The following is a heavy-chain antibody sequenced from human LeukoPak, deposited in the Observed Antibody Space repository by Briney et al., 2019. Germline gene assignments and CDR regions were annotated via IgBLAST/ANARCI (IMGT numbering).Heavy chain of an antibody. D-gene: IGHD1-26*01. CDR3: AFGGSSGGYYFDY. CDR1: GYTFTGYY. V-gene: IGHV1-2*02. Sequence: ASVMVSCKASGYTFTGYYMHWVRQAPGQGFEWMGWINPNSGGANYAQKFQGRVTMTRDTSISTAYMELSRLRSDDTAVYYCAFGGSSGGYYFDYWGQGTLVTVSS. J-gene: IGHJ4*02. CDR2: INPNSGGA.